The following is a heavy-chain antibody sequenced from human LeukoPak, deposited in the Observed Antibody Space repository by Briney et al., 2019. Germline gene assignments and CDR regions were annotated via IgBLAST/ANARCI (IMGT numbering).Heavy chain of an antibody. CDR1: GYSFTNYW. D-gene: IGHD4-11*01. CDR3: ARHGSQHDYRSQFDY. CDR2: IYPGYSES. V-gene: IGHV5-51*01. J-gene: IGHJ4*02. Sequence: GSLRHSCNGSGYSFTNYWIGWVRPMPGKGLEWVWIIYPGYSESRYSPSFRGQLTISADKPISTAYLQWGSLKPSDTAMYYCARHGSQHDYRSQFDYWGQRTLVTVSS.